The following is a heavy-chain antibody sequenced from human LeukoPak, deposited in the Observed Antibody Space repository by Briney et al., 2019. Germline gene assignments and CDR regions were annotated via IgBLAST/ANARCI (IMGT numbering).Heavy chain of an antibody. V-gene: IGHV1-69*13. CDR1: GGTFSSYA. D-gene: IGHD1-26*01. J-gene: IGHJ4*02. CDR3: ARYRSSVGATMPPVSDY. CDR2: IIPIFGTA. Sequence: SVKVSCKASGGTFSSYAISWVRQAPGQGLEWMGGIIPIFGTANYAQKFQGRVTITADESTSTAYMELSSLRSEDTAVYYCARYRSSVGATMPPVSDYWGQGTLVTVSS.